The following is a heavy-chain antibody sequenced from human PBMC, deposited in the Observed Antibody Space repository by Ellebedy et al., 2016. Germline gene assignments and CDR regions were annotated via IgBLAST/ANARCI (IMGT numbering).Heavy chain of an antibody. CDR2: INTDGSTT. CDR1: GFTFNSYW. CDR3: ARDSPLGAPFDY. Sequence: GGSLRLXXAASGFTFNSYWMQWVRQTPGKGLVWVSRINTDGSTTTYADSVKGRFTISRDNAKNTLYLQMNSLRAEDTAVYYCARDSPLGAPFDYWGQGTLVTVSS. J-gene: IGHJ4*02. D-gene: IGHD3-16*01. V-gene: IGHV3-74*01.